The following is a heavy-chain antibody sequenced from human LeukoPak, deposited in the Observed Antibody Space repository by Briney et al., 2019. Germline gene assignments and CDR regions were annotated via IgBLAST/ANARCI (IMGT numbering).Heavy chain of an antibody. CDR1: GYTFTGYY. J-gene: IGHJ4*02. CDR3: ARSLNDYSNYDYFDY. V-gene: IGHV1-18*04. CDR2: ISAYNGNT. Sequence: ASVKVSCKASGYTFTGYYMHWVRQAPGQGLEWMGWISAYNGNTNYAQKLQGRVTMTTDTSTSTAYMELRSLRSDDTAVYYCARSLNDYSNYDYFDYWGQGTLVTVSS. D-gene: IGHD4-11*01.